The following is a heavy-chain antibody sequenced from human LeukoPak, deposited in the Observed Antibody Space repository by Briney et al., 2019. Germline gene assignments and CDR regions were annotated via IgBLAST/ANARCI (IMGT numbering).Heavy chain of an antibody. CDR2: ISGSGGST. CDR3: AKDGTGNAPFDY. J-gene: IGHJ4*02. Sequence: SCKASGGTFSSYAMSWVRQAPGKGLEWVSAISGSGGSTYYADSVKGRFTISRDNSKNTLYLQMNSLRAEDTAVYYCAKDGTGNAPFDYWGQGTLVTVSS. V-gene: IGHV3-23*01. D-gene: IGHD1-14*01. CDR1: GGTFSSYA.